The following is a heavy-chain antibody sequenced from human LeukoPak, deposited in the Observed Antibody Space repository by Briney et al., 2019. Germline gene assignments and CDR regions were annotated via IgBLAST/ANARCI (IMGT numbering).Heavy chain of an antibody. CDR2: ISISGGFT. V-gene: IGHV3-23*01. CDR1: GFTFSSYA. D-gene: IGHD1-1*01. J-gene: IGHJ4*02. CDR3: AKRFGWNDGFDY. Sequence: GGSLRLSCAASGFTFSSYAMSWVRQAPGKGLEGVASISISGGFTYYADSEKGRFTISRDNSKNTLYLQMNSLRAEDTAVYYCAKRFGWNDGFDYWGQGTLVTVSS.